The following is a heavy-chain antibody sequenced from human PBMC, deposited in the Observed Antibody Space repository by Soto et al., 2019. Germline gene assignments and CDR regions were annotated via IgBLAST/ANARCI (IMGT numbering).Heavy chain of an antibody. J-gene: IGHJ3*02. Sequence: QVQLVQSGAEVKKPGASVKFSCKASGYTFTSYDINCVRQATGQGLEWMGWMNPNSGNTGYAQKFQGRVTMTRNTSISTAYMELSSLRSEDTAVYYCESPVWRELTNDAFDIWGQGTMVTVSS. V-gene: IGHV1-8*01. CDR3: ESPVWRELTNDAFDI. CDR2: MNPNSGNT. D-gene: IGHD1-7*01. CDR1: GYTFTSYD.